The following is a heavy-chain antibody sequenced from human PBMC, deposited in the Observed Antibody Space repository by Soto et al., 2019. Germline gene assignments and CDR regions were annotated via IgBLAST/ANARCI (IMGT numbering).Heavy chain of an antibody. Sequence: EVQLLESGGGLVQPGGSLRLSCAASGFTFSSYAMSWVRQAPGKGLEWVSAISGSGGSTYYADSVKGRFTISRDNSKNPLYLQMNSLRAEDTSIYYCAKDSPYYGSGSFSSQKINWFDPWGKGTLVTVSS. J-gene: IGHJ5*02. D-gene: IGHD3-10*01. CDR1: GFTFSSYA. V-gene: IGHV3-23*01. CDR3: AKDSPYYGSGSFSSQKINWFDP. CDR2: ISGSGGST.